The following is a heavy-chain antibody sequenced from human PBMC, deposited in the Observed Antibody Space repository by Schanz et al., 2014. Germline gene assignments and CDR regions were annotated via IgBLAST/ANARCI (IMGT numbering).Heavy chain of an antibody. CDR3: ASALTTWGGMDV. J-gene: IGHJ6*02. D-gene: IGHD4-4*01. Sequence: QVQWVQSGADVKKPGTAVKVSCKASEYTFTRHYMHWVRQAPGQGLEWMGIIHSTGGTTSHAQKFQGRVTMTRDTSTSTVYMELSSLRSEDTAVYYCASALTTWGGMDVWSQGTTVTVSS. CDR1: EYTFTRHY. V-gene: IGHV1-46*01. CDR2: IHSTGGTT.